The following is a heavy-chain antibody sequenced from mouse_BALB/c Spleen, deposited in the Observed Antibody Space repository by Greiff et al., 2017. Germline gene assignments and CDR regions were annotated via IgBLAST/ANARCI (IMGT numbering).Heavy chain of an antibody. D-gene: IGHD2-4*01. CDR3: AREGDYDGYFDV. CDR2: ISYDGSN. CDR1: GYSITSGYY. V-gene: IGHV3-6*02. J-gene: IGHJ1*01. Sequence: EVHLVESGPGLVKPSQSLSLTCSVTGYSITSGYYWNWIRQFPGNKLEWMGYISYDGSNNYNPSLKNRISITRDTSKNQFFLKLNSVTTEDTATYYCAREGDYDGYFDVWGAGTTVTVSS.